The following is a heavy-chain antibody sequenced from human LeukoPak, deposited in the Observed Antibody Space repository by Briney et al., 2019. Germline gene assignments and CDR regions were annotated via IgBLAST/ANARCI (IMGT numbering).Heavy chain of an antibody. CDR2: ISWNSGDL. J-gene: IGHJ3*02. CDR1: GFTFENSA. CDR3: ARRSGDRAFDI. V-gene: IGHV3-9*03. Sequence: GGSLRLPCAASGFTFENSAMHWVRQAPGKGLEWVSVISWNSGDLIYADSVKGRFTISRDNAKNSLHLQMNSLRLEDMALYYCARRSGDRAFDIWGQGTMVTVSS. D-gene: IGHD3-10*01.